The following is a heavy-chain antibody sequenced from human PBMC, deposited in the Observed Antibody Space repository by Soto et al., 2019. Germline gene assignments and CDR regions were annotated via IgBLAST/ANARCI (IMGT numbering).Heavy chain of an antibody. V-gene: IGHV3-30-3*01. Sequence: QMQLVESGGGVVQPGGSLRLSCAASGFTFNYYPMHWVRQAPGKGLEWVAVVSFDGSNKYYADSVKGRFTISKDNSKNTLYLQMNSLRREDTAVYYCARLPGPLVAVLYIYPLDGREALSDVGVWGQGTTATVSS. D-gene: IGHD6-19*01. CDR2: VSFDGSNK. J-gene: IGHJ6*02. CDR1: GFTFNYYP. CDR3: ARLPGPLVAVLYIYPLDGREALSDVGV.